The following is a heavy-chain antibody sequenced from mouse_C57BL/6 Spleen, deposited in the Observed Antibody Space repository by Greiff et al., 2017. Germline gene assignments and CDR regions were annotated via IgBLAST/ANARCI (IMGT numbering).Heavy chain of an antibody. V-gene: IGHV1-78*01. Sequence: QVQLQQSDAELVKPGASVKISCTASGYTFTDHSIHWMKQRPEQGLEWIGYIYPRDGSTKYNEKFKGKATLTADKSSSTAYMQLNSLTSEDSAVYFCANPIYYDYGEFAYWGQGTLVTVSA. J-gene: IGHJ3*01. CDR2: IYPRDGST. CDR3: ANPIYYDYGEFAY. CDR1: GYTFTDHS. D-gene: IGHD2-4*01.